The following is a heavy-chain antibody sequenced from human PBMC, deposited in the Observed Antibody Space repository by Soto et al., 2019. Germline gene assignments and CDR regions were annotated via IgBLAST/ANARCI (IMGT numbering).Heavy chain of an antibody. Sequence: QVQLVQSGAEVKKPGASVKVSCKASGGTFSSYAISWVRQAPGQGLEWMGGIIPIFGTANYAQKFQGRVTITADESTSTAYMELSSLRSEDTAVYYCARPRGKGVVVPAAFDYWGQGTLVTVSS. V-gene: IGHV1-69*13. CDR2: IIPIFGTA. CDR1: GGTFSSYA. CDR3: ARPRGKGVVVPAAFDY. J-gene: IGHJ4*02. D-gene: IGHD2-2*01.